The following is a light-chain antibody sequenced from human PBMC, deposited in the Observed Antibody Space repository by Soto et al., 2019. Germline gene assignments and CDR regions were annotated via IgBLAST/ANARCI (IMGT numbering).Light chain of an antibody. CDR1: QSVTNY. V-gene: IGKV3-11*01. CDR3: QQRLNWPPN. J-gene: IGKJ1*01. Sequence: DIVLTQSPDTLSLSPGERATLSCRATQSVTNYIAWYQQRPGQAPRLLIYDASNRASGVPAKFSGSGSGTDFTLTISDLEPADFGLYYCQQRLNWPPNFGQGTKVDIK. CDR2: DAS.